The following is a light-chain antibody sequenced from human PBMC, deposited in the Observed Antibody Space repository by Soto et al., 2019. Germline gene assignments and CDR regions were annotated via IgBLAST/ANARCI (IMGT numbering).Light chain of an antibody. J-gene: IGKJ1*01. V-gene: IGKV3-20*01. CDR2: GAS. CDR3: QQYGSSPQT. Sequence: EIGLAQSPATLSVPPGERATLSCRASQSVSSSYLAWYQQKPGQAPRLLIYGASSRATGIPDRFSGSGSGTDFTLTIIRLEPEDFAVYYCQQYGSSPQTFGQGTKVDIK. CDR1: QSVSSSY.